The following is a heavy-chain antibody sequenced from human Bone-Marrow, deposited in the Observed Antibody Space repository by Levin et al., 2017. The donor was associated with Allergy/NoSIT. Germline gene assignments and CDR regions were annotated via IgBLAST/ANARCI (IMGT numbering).Heavy chain of an antibody. CDR2: TNPDGSEQ. V-gene: IGHV3-7*01. J-gene: IGHJ4*02. Sequence: ETLSLTCAAYGFTFSNHWMSWVRQSPRKGLEWVGNTNPDGSEQYYVDSVRGRFTISRDNAKSSLYLQMDSLRVDDTAVYYCVRDVAARRGDYWGLGTRVTVSS. D-gene: IGHD6-6*01. CDR3: VRDVAARRGDY. CDR1: GFTFSNHW.